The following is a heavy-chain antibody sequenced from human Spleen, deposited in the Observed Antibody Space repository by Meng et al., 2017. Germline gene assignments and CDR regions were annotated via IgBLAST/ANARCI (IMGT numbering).Heavy chain of an antibody. CDR3: AREGRSHQVGVSVY. V-gene: IGHV4-34*01. D-gene: IGHD2-21*01. CDR2: INHSGST. J-gene: IGHJ4*02. Sequence: QVQLQQWGAGLLKPSETLSLTCAVYGGSFSGYYWSWIRQPPGKGLEWIGEINHSGSTNYNPSLKSQVTISVDTSKNQFSLKLRFVTAADTAVYYCAREGRSHQVGVSVYWGQGNLVTVSS. CDR1: GGSFSGYY.